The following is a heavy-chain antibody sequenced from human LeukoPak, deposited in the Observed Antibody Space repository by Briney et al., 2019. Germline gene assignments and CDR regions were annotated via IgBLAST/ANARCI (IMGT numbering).Heavy chain of an antibody. V-gene: IGHV4-30-4*01. D-gene: IGHD3-10*01. J-gene: IGHJ5*02. CDR3: ARGRVLLWFGELLGDWSDP. CDR2: IYYSGST. CDR1: GGSISSGDYY. Sequence: PSQTLSLTCTVSGGSISSGDYYWSWIRQPPGKGLEWIGYIYYSGSTYYNPSLKSRVTISVDTSKNQFSLKLSSVTAADTAVYYCARGRVLLWFGELLGDWSDPWGQGPLVTVSS.